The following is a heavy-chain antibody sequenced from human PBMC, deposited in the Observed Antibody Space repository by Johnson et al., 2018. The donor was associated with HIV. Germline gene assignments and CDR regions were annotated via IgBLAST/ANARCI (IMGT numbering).Heavy chain of an antibody. D-gene: IGHD6-6*01. CDR3: AKDGKTERRYSSSSVLNAFDI. CDR2: ITWNRGSI. J-gene: IGHJ3*02. CDR1: GFTFSSYA. V-gene: IGHV3-9*01. Sequence: VQLVESGGGVVQPGRSLRLSCAASGFTFSSYAMHWVRQAPGKGLEWVSGITWNRGSIGYADSVKGRFTISRDNAKNSLYLQMKSLRPEDTALYYCAKDGKTERRYSSSSVLNAFDIWGQGTMVTVSS.